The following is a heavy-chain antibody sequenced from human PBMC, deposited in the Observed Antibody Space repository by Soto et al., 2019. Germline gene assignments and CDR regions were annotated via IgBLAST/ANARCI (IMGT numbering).Heavy chain of an antibody. CDR3: AHRGGATVGLYYFDS. CDR1: GFSLSTTGVG. D-gene: IGHD3-16*01. V-gene: IGHV2-5*01. J-gene: IGHJ4*02. CDR2: IYWHDDK. Sequence: QITLKESGPTLVKPTQTLTLTCTFSGFSLSTTGVGVSWIRQPPGKPLEWLALIYWHDDKRYSPSLTSRLTFNKDTSTNQVVLTMTNMDPVATATYYCAHRGGATVGLYYFDSWGQGAMVTVSS.